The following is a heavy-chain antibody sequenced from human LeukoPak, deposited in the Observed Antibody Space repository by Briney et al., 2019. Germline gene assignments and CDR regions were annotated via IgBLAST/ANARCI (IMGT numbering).Heavy chain of an antibody. CDR3: AREYCSGGSCQYYFDY. D-gene: IGHD2-15*01. Sequence: GGSLRLSCAASGFTFSSYAMHWVRQAPGKGLEYVSGISSDGGSPLHVNSVKGRFTISRDNSKNTLYLQMGSLRAEDMAVYYCAREYCSGGSCQYYFDYWGQGTLVTVSS. CDR2: ISSDGGSP. J-gene: IGHJ4*02. V-gene: IGHV3-64*01. CDR1: GFTFSSYA.